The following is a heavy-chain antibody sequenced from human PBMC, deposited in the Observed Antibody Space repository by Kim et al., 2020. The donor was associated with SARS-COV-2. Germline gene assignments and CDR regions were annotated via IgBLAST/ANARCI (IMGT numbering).Heavy chain of an antibody. CDR2: ISYDGSNK. Sequence: GGSLRLSCAASGFTFSSYAMHWVRQAPGKGLEWVAVISYDGSNKYYADSVKGRFTISRDNSKNTLYLQMNSLRAEDTAVYYCARDGGLNWFDPWGEGTLVAVSS. J-gene: IGHJ5*02. V-gene: IGHV3-30*04. CDR3: ARDGGLNWFDP. CDR1: GFTFSSYA. D-gene: IGHD3-16*01.